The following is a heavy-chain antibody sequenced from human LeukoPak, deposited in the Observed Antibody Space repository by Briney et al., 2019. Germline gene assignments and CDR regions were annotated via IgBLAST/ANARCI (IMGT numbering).Heavy chain of an antibody. D-gene: IGHD6-13*01. CDR3: ARDQGIASDP. J-gene: IGHJ5*02. CDR2: IGAYNGDT. Sequence: ASVKVSCKPSGYTFTSFGISWVRQAPGQGLEWMGWIGAYNGDTNYAQKFQGRVTMTRDTSISTAYMELSRLRSDDTAVYYCARDQGIASDPWGQGTLVTVSS. CDR1: GYTFTSFG. V-gene: IGHV1-18*04.